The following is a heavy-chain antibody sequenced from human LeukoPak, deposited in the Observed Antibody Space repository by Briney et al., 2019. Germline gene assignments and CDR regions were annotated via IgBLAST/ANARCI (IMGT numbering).Heavy chain of an antibody. CDR3: ARANRITMVRGVLDAFDI. Sequence: GGSLRLSCAASGFTFSSYGMHWVRQAPGKGLEWVAFIRYDGSNKYYADSVKGRFTISRDNSKNTLYLQMNSLRAEDTAVYYCARANRITMVRGVLDAFDIWGQGTMVTVSS. CDR1: GFTFSSYG. J-gene: IGHJ3*02. V-gene: IGHV3-30*02. D-gene: IGHD3-10*01. CDR2: IRYDGSNK.